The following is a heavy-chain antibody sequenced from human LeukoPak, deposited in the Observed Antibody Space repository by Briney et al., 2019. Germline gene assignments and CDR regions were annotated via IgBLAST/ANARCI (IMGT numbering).Heavy chain of an antibody. CDR3: ARDRNSGWGSNFDY. Sequence: PSETLSLTCTVSGGSISTYYWSWIRQPAGKGLEWIGRIYTSGSTNYNPSLKSRVTMSVDTSKNQFPLKLNSVTAADTAVYYCARDRNSGWGSNFDYWGQGTLVTVSS. CDR1: GGSISTYY. D-gene: IGHD6-25*01. J-gene: IGHJ4*02. CDR2: IYTSGST. V-gene: IGHV4-4*07.